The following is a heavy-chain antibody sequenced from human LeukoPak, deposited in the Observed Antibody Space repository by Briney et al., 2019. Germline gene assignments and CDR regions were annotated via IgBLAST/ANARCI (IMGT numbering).Heavy chain of an antibody. CDR2: INRDGSTR. V-gene: IGHV3-74*01. CDR1: GFTFSNYY. CDR3: AREGYYYDSSGQFDY. Sequence: GGSLRLSCAASGFTFSNYYMHWVRQVPGTGLVWVSRINRDGSTRNYADSVKGRFTISRDNSKNTLYLQMNSLRAEDTAVYYCAREGYYYDSSGQFDYWGQGTLVTVSS. D-gene: IGHD3-22*01. J-gene: IGHJ4*02.